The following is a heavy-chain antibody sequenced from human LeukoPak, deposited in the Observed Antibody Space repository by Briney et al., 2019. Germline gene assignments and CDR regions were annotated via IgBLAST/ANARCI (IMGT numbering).Heavy chain of an antibody. Sequence: SETLSLTCTVSGGSISSSSCNWGWIRQPPGKGLEWIGSIYYSGSTYYNPSLTSRVTISVDTSKKQFSLKLSSVTAADTALYYCARLRRGPTAAGFDYWGQGTLVTVSS. J-gene: IGHJ4*02. CDR2: IYYSGST. V-gene: IGHV4-39*01. D-gene: IGHD6-13*01. CDR1: GGSISSSSCN. CDR3: ARLRRGPTAAGFDY.